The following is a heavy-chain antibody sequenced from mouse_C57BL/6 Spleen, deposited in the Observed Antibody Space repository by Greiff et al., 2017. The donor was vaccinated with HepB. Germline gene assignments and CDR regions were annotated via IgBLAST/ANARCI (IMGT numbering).Heavy chain of an antibody. CDR3: ARNRGATVVRYFDV. Sequence: QVQLQQPGAELVRPGASVKLSCKASGYTFTSYWMHWVKQRPGQGLEWIGVIDPSDSYTNYNQKFKGKATLTVDTSSSTAYMQLSSLTSEDSAVYDCARNRGATVVRYFDVWGTGTTVTVSS. J-gene: IGHJ1*03. V-gene: IGHV1-59*01. D-gene: IGHD1-1*01. CDR1: GYTFTSYW. CDR2: IDPSDSYT.